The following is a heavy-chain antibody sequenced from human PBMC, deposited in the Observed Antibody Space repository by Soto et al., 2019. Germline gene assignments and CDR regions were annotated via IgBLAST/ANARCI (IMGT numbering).Heavy chain of an antibody. D-gene: IGHD2-2*01. V-gene: IGHV1-69*01. CDR2: IIPIFGTA. CDR3: ARMDCSSTSCYEGGYYGMDV. CDR1: GGTFSSYA. J-gene: IGHJ6*02. Sequence: QVQLVQSGAEVKKPGSSVKVSCKASGGTFSSYAISWVRQAPGQGLEWMGGIIPIFGTANYAQKFQGRVTITADESTSTAYMELSSLRSEDTAVYYCARMDCSSTSCYEGGYYGMDVWGLGTTVTVSS.